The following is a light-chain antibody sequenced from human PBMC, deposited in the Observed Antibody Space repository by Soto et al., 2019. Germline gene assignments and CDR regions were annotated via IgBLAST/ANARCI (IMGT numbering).Light chain of an antibody. Sequence: DIQLTQSPSFLSASVGDRVTITCRASQGISNYLAWYQQKPVKAPKLLIYTASALPRGVPSRFSGSGSGTKFTLTITSLQPEDFATYYCQQYETFSGTFGPGTKVDIK. CDR3: QQYETFSGT. J-gene: IGKJ1*01. CDR1: QGISNY. V-gene: IGKV1-9*01. CDR2: TAS.